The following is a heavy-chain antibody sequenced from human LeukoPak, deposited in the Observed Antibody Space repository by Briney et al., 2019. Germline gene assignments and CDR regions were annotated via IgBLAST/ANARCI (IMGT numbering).Heavy chain of an antibody. D-gene: IGHD3-10*01. Sequence: PGGSLRLSCAASGFTFSSYWMSWVRQTPGKGLEWVGRIKSKTDGGTTDYAAPVKGRFTISRDDSKNTLYLQMNSLKTEDTAVYYCTTDQSITMVRGVINPDYWGQGTLDTVSS. CDR3: TTDQSITMVRGVINPDY. CDR1: GFTFSSYW. CDR2: IKSKTDGGTT. V-gene: IGHV3-15*01. J-gene: IGHJ4*02.